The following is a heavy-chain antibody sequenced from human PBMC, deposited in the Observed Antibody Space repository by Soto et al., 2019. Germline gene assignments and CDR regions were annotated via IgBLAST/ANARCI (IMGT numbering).Heavy chain of an antibody. D-gene: IGHD5-12*01. CDR3: AREASRDGYREQFDP. Sequence: PSETLSLTCTVSGGSISSSSYYWGWIRQPPGKGLEWIGSIYYSGSTYYNPSLKSRVTISVDTSKNQFSLKLSSVTAADTAVYYCAREASRDGYREQFDPWGQGTLVTVSS. J-gene: IGHJ5*02. CDR2: IYYSGST. CDR1: GGSISSSSYY. V-gene: IGHV4-39*02.